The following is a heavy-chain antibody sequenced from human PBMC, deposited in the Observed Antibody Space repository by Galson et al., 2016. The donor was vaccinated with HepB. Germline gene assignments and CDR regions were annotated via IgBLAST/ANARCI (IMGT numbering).Heavy chain of an antibody. V-gene: IGHV3-23*01. J-gene: IGHJ6*02. CDR1: RFTFSSYA. D-gene: IGHD3-3*01. CDR2: ISGSGGST. CDR3: AKEGTIFGVVPYGMDV. Sequence: LRLSCAASRFTFSSYAMSWVRQAPGKGLEWVSVISGSGGSTYYADSVKGRFTISRNNSKNTLYLQMNSLRAEDTAVYYCAKEGTIFGVVPYGMDVWGQGTKVIVSS.